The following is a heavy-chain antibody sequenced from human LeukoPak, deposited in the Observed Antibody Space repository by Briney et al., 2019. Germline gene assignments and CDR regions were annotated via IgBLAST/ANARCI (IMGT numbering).Heavy chain of an antibody. CDR3: VRDHHRRLYDSQARDTFDI. CDR2: ISSSSSTI. D-gene: IGHD3-22*01. Sequence: PPGGSLRLSCAASGFTFSSYSMNWVRQAPGKGLEWVSYISSSSSTIYYADSVKGRFTISRDNAKNSLYLQMNSLRAEDTAVYYCVRDHHRRLYDSQARDTFDIWGQGTMVTVSS. V-gene: IGHV3-48*01. J-gene: IGHJ3*02. CDR1: GFTFSSYS.